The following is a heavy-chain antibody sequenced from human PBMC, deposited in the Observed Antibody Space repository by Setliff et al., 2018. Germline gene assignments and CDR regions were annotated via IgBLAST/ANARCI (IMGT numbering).Heavy chain of an antibody. CDR1: GLIVSDIH. D-gene: IGHD3-16*01. J-gene: IGHJ5*01. V-gene: IGHV3-53*01. CDR2: IYNSDSR. Sequence: GESLTLSCAVSGLIVSDIHMTWVRQTPGKGLEWLSVIYNSDSRYYADSVKGRFTTSRDDSKNTLYLQMNNLRAEDTAIYYCARDLGNWFDPWGQGTLVTVSS. CDR3: ARDLGNWFDP.